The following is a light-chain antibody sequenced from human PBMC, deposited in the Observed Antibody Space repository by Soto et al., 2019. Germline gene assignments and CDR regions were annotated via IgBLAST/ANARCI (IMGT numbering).Light chain of an antibody. V-gene: IGKV1-27*01. Sequence: SQTPSSLSASVGDRVTITCRASLPISNYLAWYQQKPGKIPNLLIYAASTLQAGVPSRFSGSGSGTEFALTTSSLQSEDFAIQYWQEVTTWPPITFAGGTK. CDR2: AAS. CDR3: QEVTTWPPIT. CDR1: LPISNY. J-gene: IGKJ4*01.